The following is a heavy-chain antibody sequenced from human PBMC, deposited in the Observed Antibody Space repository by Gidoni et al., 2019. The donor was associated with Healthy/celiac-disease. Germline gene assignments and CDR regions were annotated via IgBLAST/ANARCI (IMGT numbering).Heavy chain of an antibody. J-gene: IGHJ4*02. CDR3: ARAWELLSYFDY. CDR1: GFTFSSYS. D-gene: IGHD1-26*01. V-gene: IGHV3-21*01. Sequence: EVQLVESGGGLFNPGGSLILSCAASGFTFSSYSMNWVRQAPGKGLEWVSSISSSSSYIYYADSVKGRFTISRDNAKNSLYLQMNSLRAEDTAVYYCARAWELLSYFDYWGQGTLVTVSS. CDR2: ISSSSSYI.